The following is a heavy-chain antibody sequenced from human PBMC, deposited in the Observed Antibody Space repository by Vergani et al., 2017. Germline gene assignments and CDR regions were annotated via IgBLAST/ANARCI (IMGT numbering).Heavy chain of an antibody. J-gene: IGHJ4*02. CDR3: ARGNYGSGRYYNPYYFDY. D-gene: IGHD3-10*01. V-gene: IGHV4-59*01. Sequence: QVQLQESGPGLVKPSETLSLTCTVSGGSISSYYWSWIRQPPGKGLEWIGYIYYSGSTNYNPSLKSRVTISVDTSKNQFSLKLSSVPAADTAVYYCARGNYGSGRYYNPYYFDYWGQGTLVTVSS. CDR2: IYYSGST. CDR1: GGSISSYY.